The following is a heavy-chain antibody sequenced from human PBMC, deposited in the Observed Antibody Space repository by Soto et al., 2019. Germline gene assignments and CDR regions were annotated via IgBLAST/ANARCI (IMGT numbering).Heavy chain of an antibody. V-gene: IGHV2-5*01. CDR2: IYWNDDK. D-gene: IGHD3-3*01. CDR1: GFSLSTSGVG. Sequence: SGPTLVNPTQTLTLTCTFSGFSLSTSGVGVGWIRQPPGKALEWLALIYWNDDKRYSPSLKSRLTITKDTSKNQVGLTMTNMDPVDTATYYCAHRDYDFWSDPGGFDPWGQGTLVTVSS. J-gene: IGHJ5*02. CDR3: AHRDYDFWSDPGGFDP.